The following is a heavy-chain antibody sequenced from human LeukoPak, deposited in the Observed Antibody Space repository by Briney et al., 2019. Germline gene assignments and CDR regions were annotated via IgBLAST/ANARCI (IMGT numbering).Heavy chain of an antibody. CDR3: AREAYYYDSSGYYDGPRGGYYYGMDV. CDR1: GFTVSSNY. Sequence: PGGSLRLSCAASGFTVSSNYMSWVRQAPGKGLEWVSVIYSGGSTYYADSVKGRFTISRDNSKNTLYLQMNSLRAEDTAVYYCAREAYYYDSSGYYDGPRGGYYYGMDVWGQGTTVTVSS. D-gene: IGHD3-22*01. CDR2: IYSGGST. J-gene: IGHJ6*02. V-gene: IGHV3-53*01.